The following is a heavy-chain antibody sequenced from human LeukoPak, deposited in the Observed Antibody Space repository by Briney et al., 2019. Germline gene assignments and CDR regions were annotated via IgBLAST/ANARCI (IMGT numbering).Heavy chain of an antibody. V-gene: IGHV3-23*01. CDR3: TTLHYYGMVV. CDR2: ISGSGGST. CDR1: GFTFSSYA. Sequence: GGSLRLSCAASGFTFSSYAMSWVRQAPGKGLEWVSVISGSGGSTYYADSVKGRFTNSRDNAKNSLYLQMDSLSAEDTAVYYCTTLHYYGMVVWGPGTTVTVS. J-gene: IGHJ6*02.